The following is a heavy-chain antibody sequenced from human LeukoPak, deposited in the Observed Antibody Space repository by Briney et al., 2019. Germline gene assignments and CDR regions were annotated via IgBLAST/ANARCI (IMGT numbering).Heavy chain of an antibody. CDR1: GYTFTGYY. D-gene: IGHD5-18*01. J-gene: IGHJ4*02. V-gene: IGHV1-2*02. CDR3: ARGKQLWSNFDN. CDR2: INPNSGGT. Sequence: ASVKASCKASGYTFTGYYIHWVRQAPGQGLEWMGWINPNSGGTNYPQNFQGRVTMTRDTSISTAYMELSSLRSDDTAVYYCARGKQLWSNFDNWGQGTLVTVSS.